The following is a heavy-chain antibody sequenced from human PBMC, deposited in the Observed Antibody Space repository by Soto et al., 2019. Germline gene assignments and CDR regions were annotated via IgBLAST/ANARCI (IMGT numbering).Heavy chain of an antibody. CDR1: GASMSSNY. V-gene: IGHV4-59*01. J-gene: IGHJ5*02. Sequence: QVQLQESGPGLVKASETLSLTCTVSGASMSSNYWSWIRQPPGKGLEWIGNIYYSGSTNYNPSLKSRVTISVDTSKNQFSLRLSSVTAADTAMYYCAREAGVRYPFDPWGKGTLVTVSS. CDR3: AREAGVRYPFDP. CDR2: IYYSGST. D-gene: IGHD3-9*01.